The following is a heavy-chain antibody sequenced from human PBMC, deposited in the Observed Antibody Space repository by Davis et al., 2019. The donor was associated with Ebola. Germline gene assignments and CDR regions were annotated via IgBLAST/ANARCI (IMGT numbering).Heavy chain of an antibody. CDR3: ARRLYYPFWSAYQPFDF. CDR2: IFPGDSDT. Sequence: GESLKISCKGSGYSFSSYWIAWVRQKPGKGLEWMGIIFPGDSDTRYSPSFQGQVTMSADKSISTAYLQWSSLKASDTAIYYCARRLYYPFWSAYQPFDFWGQGTLVTVSS. CDR1: GYSFSSYW. D-gene: IGHD3-3*01. J-gene: IGHJ4*02. V-gene: IGHV5-51*01.